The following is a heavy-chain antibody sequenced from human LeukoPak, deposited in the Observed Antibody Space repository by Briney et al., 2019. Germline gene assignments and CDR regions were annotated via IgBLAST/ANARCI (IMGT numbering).Heavy chain of an antibody. CDR2: ISAGGTSI. CDR3: ARDGT. D-gene: IGHD1-26*01. J-gene: IGHJ5*02. Sequence: GGSLRLSCATSGFTFSDYTMNWVRQAPGKGLEWVSFISAGGTSIYYADSVRGRFTISRDNAKKSLYLQMNSLRAEDTAVYYCARDGTWGPGTLVTVSS. V-gene: IGHV3-21*01. CDR1: GFTFSDYT.